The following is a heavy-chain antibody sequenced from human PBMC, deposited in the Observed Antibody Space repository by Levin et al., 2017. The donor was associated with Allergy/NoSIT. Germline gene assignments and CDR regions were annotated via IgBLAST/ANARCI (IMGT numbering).Heavy chain of an antibody. CDR3: ASLNFPGARAFDL. Sequence: GASVKVSCKASGYTFTSYYMHWVRQAPGQGLEWMGIINPSGGSTSYAQKFQGRVTMTRDTSTSTVYMELSSLRSEDTAVYYCASLNFPGARAFDLWGRGTLVTVSS. CDR2: INPSGGST. J-gene: IGHJ2*01. V-gene: IGHV1-46*01. D-gene: IGHD1-26*01. CDR1: GYTFTSYY.